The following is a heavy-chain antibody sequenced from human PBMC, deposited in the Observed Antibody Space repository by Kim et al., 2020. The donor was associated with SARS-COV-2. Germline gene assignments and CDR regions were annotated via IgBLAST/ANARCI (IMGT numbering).Heavy chain of an antibody. Sequence: SVNGRFTISRDTAKNSLYLQMNSRRAEDTAVYYCARDRKARFSNKYGMDVWGQGTTVTVSS. J-gene: IGHJ6*02. CDR3: ARDRKARFSNKYGMDV. D-gene: IGHD3-3*01. V-gene: IGHV3-11*05.